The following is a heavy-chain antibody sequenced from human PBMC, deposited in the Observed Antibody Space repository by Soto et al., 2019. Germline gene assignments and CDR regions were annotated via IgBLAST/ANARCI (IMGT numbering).Heavy chain of an antibody. CDR1: GFTFSSYW. CDR3: ARDDTRKNYEFWSGHYTTDAFDI. D-gene: IGHD3-3*01. J-gene: IGHJ3*02. V-gene: IGHV3-7*01. Sequence: EVQLVESGGGLVQPGGSRRLSCAASGFTFSSYWMSWVRQAPGKGLEWVANIKQDGSEKYYVDSVKGRFTISRDNAQNSLYLQMNSLRAEDTAVYYCARDDTRKNYEFWSGHYTTDAFDIWGQGRMVTVSS. CDR2: IKQDGSEK.